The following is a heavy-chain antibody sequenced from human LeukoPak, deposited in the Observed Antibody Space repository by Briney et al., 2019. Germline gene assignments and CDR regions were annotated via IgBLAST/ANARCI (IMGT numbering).Heavy chain of an antibody. V-gene: IGHV3-23*01. J-gene: IGHJ6*02. D-gene: IGHD5-12*01. CDR3: ARDRRRLPLYYYYGMDV. Sequence: PGGSLRLSCAASGFTFSSYAMSWVRQAPGKGLEWVSAISGSGGSTYYADSVKGRFTISRDNSKNTLYLQMNSLRAEDTAVYYCARDRRRLPLYYYYGMDVWGQGTTVAVSS. CDR2: ISGSGGST. CDR1: GFTFSSYA.